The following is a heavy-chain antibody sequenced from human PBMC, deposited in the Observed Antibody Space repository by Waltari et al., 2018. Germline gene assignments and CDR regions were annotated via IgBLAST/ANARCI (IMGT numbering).Heavy chain of an antibody. J-gene: IGHJ2*01. CDR1: GGSISSYY. V-gene: IGHV4-59*01. CDR3: AITNGWYFDL. CDR2: IYYSGST. D-gene: IGHD2-8*01. Sequence: QVQLQESGPGLVKPSGTLSLTCTVSGGSISSYYWSWIRQPPGKGLEWIGYIYYSGSTNYNPSLKSRVTISVDTSKNQFSLKLSSVTAADTAVYYCAITNGWYFDLWGRGTLVTVSS.